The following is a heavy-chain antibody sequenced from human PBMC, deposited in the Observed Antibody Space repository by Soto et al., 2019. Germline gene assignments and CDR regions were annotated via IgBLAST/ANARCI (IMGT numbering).Heavy chain of an antibody. Sequence: DVQLVESGGGLVQPGGSLRIYCAASVFTFSSYWMSWVRQAPGKGLEWVANIKQDGSENYYVDSVRGRFTISRDNAKNSLYLQMNSLRAEDTAVYYCVRDFEGSYGYGPFDYWGQGPLVTVSS. D-gene: IGHD5-18*01. J-gene: IGHJ4*02. CDR2: IKQDGSEN. CDR1: VFTFSSYW. CDR3: VRDFEGSYGYGPFDY. V-gene: IGHV3-7*03.